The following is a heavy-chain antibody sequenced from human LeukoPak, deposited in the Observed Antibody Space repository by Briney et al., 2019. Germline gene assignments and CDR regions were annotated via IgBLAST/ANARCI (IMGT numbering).Heavy chain of an antibody. CDR3: AREGGDDENWFDP. Sequence: ASVKVSCKASGYTFTGYYMHWVRQAPGQGLEWMGWINPNSGGTNYAQKFQGRVTMTRDTAISTAYMELSRLRSDDTAVYYCAREGGDDENWFDPWGQGTLVTVSS. V-gene: IGHV1-2*02. J-gene: IGHJ5*02. D-gene: IGHD5-12*01. CDR2: INPNSGGT. CDR1: GYTFTGYY.